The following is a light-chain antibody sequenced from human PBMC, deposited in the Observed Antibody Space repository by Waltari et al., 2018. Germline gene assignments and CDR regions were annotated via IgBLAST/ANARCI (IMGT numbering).Light chain of an antibody. CDR1: QSVGSY. V-gene: IGKV3-11*01. J-gene: IGKJ2*01. CDR2: DAS. CDR3: QQRSNWTPHT. Sequence: ENVLTQSPDTLSLSPGDTATLSCRASQSVGSYLAWYQQKPGQPPRLLIYDASNRATGVPDRFRGSGSGTDFTLTISSLEAEDFAVYFCQQRSNWTPHTFGQGARLDIK.